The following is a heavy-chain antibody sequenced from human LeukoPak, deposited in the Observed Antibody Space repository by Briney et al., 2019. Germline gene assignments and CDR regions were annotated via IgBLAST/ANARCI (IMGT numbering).Heavy chain of an antibody. CDR3: ARVLEWLL. Sequence: SETLSLTCTVSGGSISSGGYYWSWIRQPPGKGLEWIGYIYHSGSTYHNPSLKSRVTISVDRSKNQFSLKLSSVTAADTAVYYCARVLEWLLWGQGTLVTVSS. J-gene: IGHJ4*02. CDR2: IYHSGST. D-gene: IGHD3-3*01. V-gene: IGHV4-30-2*01. CDR1: GGSISSGGYY.